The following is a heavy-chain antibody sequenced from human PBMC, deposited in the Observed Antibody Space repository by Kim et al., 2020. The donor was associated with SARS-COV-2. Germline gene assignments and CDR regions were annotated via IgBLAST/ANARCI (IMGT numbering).Heavy chain of an antibody. J-gene: IGHJ6*02. Sequence: GGSLRLSCEASGYTFDNHWMTWVRQAPGKGLEWVASIKQDGSDKYYLGSVEGRFTISRDNAKNSLVLEMNNLRAEDTAVYYCARDRTEYYDILTGYYHGMDVWGQGTTVAVSS. CDR1: GYTFDNHW. D-gene: IGHD3-9*01. CDR3: ARDRTEYYDILTGYYHGMDV. V-gene: IGHV3-7*01. CDR2: IKQDGSDK.